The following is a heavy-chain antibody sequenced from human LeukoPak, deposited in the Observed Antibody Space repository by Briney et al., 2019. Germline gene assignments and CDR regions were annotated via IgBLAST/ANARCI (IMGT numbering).Heavy chain of an antibody. CDR1: GFTFSSYG. D-gene: IGHD3-9*01. J-gene: IGHJ4*02. CDR3: ANTRYSDWLLSPFGVDY. Sequence: PGGSLRLSCAASGFTFSSYGMSWVRQAPGKGLEWVSAISGSGGSTYYADSVRGRFTISRDNSKNTLYLQMNSLRAEDTAVYYCANTRYSDWLLSPFGVDYWGQGTLVTVSS. CDR2: ISGSGGST. V-gene: IGHV3-23*01.